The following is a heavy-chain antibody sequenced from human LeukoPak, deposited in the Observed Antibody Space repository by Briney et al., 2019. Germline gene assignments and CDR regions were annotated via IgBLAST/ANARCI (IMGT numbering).Heavy chain of an antibody. Sequence: SETLSLTCTVSGGSISSYYWSWIRQPPGKGLEWIGYIYYSGSTNYNPFLKSRVTISVDTSKNQFSLKLSSVTAADTAVYYCARVFYYDSSGYYYPGAIDYWGQGTLVSVSS. V-gene: IGHV4-59*01. CDR1: GGSISSYY. J-gene: IGHJ4*02. CDR3: ARVFYYDSSGYYYPGAIDY. CDR2: IYYSGST. D-gene: IGHD3-22*01.